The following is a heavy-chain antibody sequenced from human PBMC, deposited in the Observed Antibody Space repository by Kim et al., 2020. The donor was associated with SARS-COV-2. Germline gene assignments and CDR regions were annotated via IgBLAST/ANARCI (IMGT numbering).Heavy chain of an antibody. Sequence: YDQKFPGRVTMTEDTSTDPAYMELSSLRSEDTAVYYCATGPSGSYYTLNYWGQGTLVTVSS. J-gene: IGHJ4*02. CDR3: ATGPSGSYYTLNY. V-gene: IGHV1-24*01. D-gene: IGHD1-26*01.